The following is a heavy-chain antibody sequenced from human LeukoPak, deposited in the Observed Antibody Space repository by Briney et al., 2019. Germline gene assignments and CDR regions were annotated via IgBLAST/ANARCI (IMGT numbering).Heavy chain of an antibody. CDR2: IIPILGIA. CDR3: ARGNKYYDDSSGSYFDY. V-gene: IGHV1-69*02. D-gene: IGHD3-22*01. J-gene: IGHJ4*02. Sequence: ASVKVSCKASGGTFSSYSISWVRQAPRQGLEWMGMIIPILGIANYAQKFQGRVTTTADKSTNTAYLQLSSLRSEDTAVYYCARGNKYYDDSSGSYFDYWGQGTLVTVS. CDR1: GGTFSSYS.